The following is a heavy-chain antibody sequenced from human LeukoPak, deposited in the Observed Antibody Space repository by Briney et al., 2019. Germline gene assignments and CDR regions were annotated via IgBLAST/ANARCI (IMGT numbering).Heavy chain of an antibody. Sequence: GGSLRLSCAASGFTFSSYEMNWVRQAPGKGLEWVSYISSSSSTIYYADSAKGRFTISRDNSKNTLFLQMNSLRAEDTAVYYCARNMGDYWGQGTLVTVSS. CDR3: ARNMGDY. D-gene: IGHD2/OR15-2a*01. J-gene: IGHJ4*02. CDR2: ISSSSSTI. V-gene: IGHV3-48*01. CDR1: GFTFSSYE.